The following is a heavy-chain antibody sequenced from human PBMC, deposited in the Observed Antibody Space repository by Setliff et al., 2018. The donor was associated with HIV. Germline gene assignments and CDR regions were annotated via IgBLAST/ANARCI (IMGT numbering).Heavy chain of an antibody. V-gene: IGHV4-34*01. CDR1: RGSFSDYY. Sequence: SETLSLTCVVYRGSFSDYYWTWIRQPPGKGLEWIGEISPSGSTNYNPSLRSRVAISVDTSHNQFSLRLRSVTAADTAVYYCARPSLGIGGGSMFNNWGQGTLVTVSS. D-gene: IGHD3-3*01. CDR2: ISPSGST. CDR3: ARPSLGIGGGSMFNN. J-gene: IGHJ4*02.